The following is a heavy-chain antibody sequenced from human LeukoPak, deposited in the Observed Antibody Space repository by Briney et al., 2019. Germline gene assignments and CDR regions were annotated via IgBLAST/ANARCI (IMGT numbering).Heavy chain of an antibody. CDR1: GFSLSTSGMC. CDR3: ARINRRMVQYFYDSSGYYYIDY. J-gene: IGHJ4*02. D-gene: IGHD3-22*01. Sequence: SGPALVKPRQTLTLTCTFSGFSLSTSGMCVGWIRQSPGKALEWLARIDWDEDTFYSTSLKTRLTISKGTSKNQVVLTMTNMDPVDTATYYCARINRRMVQYFYDSSGYYYIDYWGQGTLVTVSS. V-gene: IGHV2-70*17. CDR2: IDWDEDT.